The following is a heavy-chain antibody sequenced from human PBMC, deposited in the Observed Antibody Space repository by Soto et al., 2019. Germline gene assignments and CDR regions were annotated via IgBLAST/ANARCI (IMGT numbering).Heavy chain of an antibody. CDR1: GVSISSTNW. Sequence: SETLSLTCAVSGVSISSTNWWTLVRHAPGKGLEWIGEMWPSGGTTYNPSLQNRVTISVDNSKNHLSLTLTSVTAADTAIYYWARCLHCSNGDRFDPWGQGALVTVDS. D-gene: IGHD2-8*01. J-gene: IGHJ5*02. V-gene: IGHV4-4*02. CDR3: ARCLHCSNGDRFDP. CDR2: MWPSGGT.